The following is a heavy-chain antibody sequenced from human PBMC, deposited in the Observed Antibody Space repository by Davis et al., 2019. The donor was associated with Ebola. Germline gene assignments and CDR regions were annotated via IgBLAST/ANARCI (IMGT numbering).Heavy chain of an antibody. J-gene: IGHJ4*02. CDR3: AKIGVRHSGDY. Sequence: GESLKISCAAAGFAFSNYAMSWVRQAPGKGLEWVSGITASGVSTFYADSVKGRFTIIRDNSRNTGVLQMNSLRVEDTAVYYCAKIGVRHSGDYWGQGTLVTVSS. CDR1: GFAFSNYA. D-gene: IGHD3-10*01. V-gene: IGHV3-23*01. CDR2: ITASGVST.